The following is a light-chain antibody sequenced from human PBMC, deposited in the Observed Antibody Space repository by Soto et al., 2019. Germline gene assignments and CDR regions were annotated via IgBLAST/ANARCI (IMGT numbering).Light chain of an antibody. J-gene: IGLJ2*01. CDR1: SSNIGNNY. V-gene: IGLV1-51*01. CDR2: DND. Sequence: QSVLTQPPSVSAAPGQKVTISCSGSSSNIGNNYVYWYQQLPGTAPKLLIHDNDKRPSGIPDRFSGSKSGTSATLGITGLQTGDEADYYCGTWDSRLSDVLFGGGTKVTVL. CDR3: GTWDSRLSDVL.